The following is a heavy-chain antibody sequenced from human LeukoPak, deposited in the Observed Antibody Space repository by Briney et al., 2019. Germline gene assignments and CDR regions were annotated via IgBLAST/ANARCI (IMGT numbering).Heavy chain of an antibody. V-gene: IGHV3-23*01. J-gene: IGHJ4*02. CDR3: AKARVGATTSYGY. D-gene: IGHD1-26*01. Sequence: GGSLRLSCAASGFTFSSYAMSWVRQASGKGLEWVSAISGSGGSTYYADSVKGRFTISRDNSKNTLYLQMNSLRAEDTAVYYCAKARVGATTSYGYWGQGTLVTVSS. CDR1: GFTFSSYA. CDR2: ISGSGGST.